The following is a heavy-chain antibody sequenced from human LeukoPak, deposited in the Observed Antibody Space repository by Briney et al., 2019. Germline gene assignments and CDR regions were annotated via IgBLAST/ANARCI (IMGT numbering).Heavy chain of an antibody. V-gene: IGHV3-23*01. CDR1: GFTFSSYD. CDR2: ITGSSGGT. J-gene: IGHJ4*02. D-gene: IGHD3-16*01. Sequence: GGSLRLSCATSGFTFSSYDMTWVRQAPGKGLEWVSAITGSSGGTYYADSVKGRFTISRHNSKNTLYLQMNSLRAEDAAVYYCAKGFVYLYYWGQGTLVTVSS. CDR3: AKGFVYLYY.